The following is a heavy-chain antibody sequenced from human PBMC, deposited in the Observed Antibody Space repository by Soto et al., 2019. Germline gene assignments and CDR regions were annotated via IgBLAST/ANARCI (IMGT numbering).Heavy chain of an antibody. CDR3: ARVATELRYFDWLLPHDAFDI. Sequence: ASVKVSCKASGYTFTSYGISWVRQAPGQGLEWMGWISAYNGNTNYAQKLQGRVTMTTDTSTSTAYMELRSLRSDDTAVYYCARVATELRYFDWLLPHDAFDIWGQGTMVTVSS. D-gene: IGHD3-9*01. V-gene: IGHV1-18*01. CDR1: GYTFTSYG. J-gene: IGHJ3*02. CDR2: ISAYNGNT.